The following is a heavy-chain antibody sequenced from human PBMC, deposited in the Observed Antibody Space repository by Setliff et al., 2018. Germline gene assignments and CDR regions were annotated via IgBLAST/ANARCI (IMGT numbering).Heavy chain of an antibody. CDR1: GFTFSSHW. Sequence: GGSLRLSCAASGFTFSSHWMHWVRQVPGKGLAWVSQINPDATTTYYADSVKGRFTISRDNATNSLYLQMNSLRAEDTAVYYCARGNFYYFDRTGRGPNWFDPWGQGTLVTVSS. J-gene: IGHJ5*02. CDR3: ARGNFYYFDRTGRGPNWFDP. V-gene: IGHV3-74*01. D-gene: IGHD3-22*01. CDR2: INPDATTT.